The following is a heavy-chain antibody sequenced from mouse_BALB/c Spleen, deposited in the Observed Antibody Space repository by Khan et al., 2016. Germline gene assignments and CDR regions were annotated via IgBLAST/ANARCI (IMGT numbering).Heavy chain of an antibody. D-gene: IGHD1-1*01. Sequence: QVQLQQSGAELARPGASVKLSCKASGYTFTDYYINWVKQRTGQGLEWIGEIYPGSGNTYYNEKFKGKAILTADKSSSTAYMQLSSLTSEDSAVYCCAKGGRSDYYAMDYWGQGTSVTVSS. CDR2: IYPGSGNT. V-gene: IGHV1-77*01. J-gene: IGHJ4*01. CDR3: AKGGRSDYYAMDY. CDR1: GYTFTDYY.